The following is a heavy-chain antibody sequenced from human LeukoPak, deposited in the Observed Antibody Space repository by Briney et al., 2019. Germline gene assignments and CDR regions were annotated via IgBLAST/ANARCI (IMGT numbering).Heavy chain of an antibody. CDR3: ARDQAYYYDSNGYVDY. CDR2: ISVYNGNT. D-gene: IGHD3-22*01. J-gene: IGHJ4*02. V-gene: IGHV1-18*01. Sequence: GASVKVSCKASGYTFISYGISWVRQAPGQGLEWMGWISVYNGNTNYAQKFRGRVTMTTDTSTTTAYMELRSLRSDDTAVYYCARDQAYYYDSNGYVDYWGQGTLVTVSS. CDR1: GYTFISYG.